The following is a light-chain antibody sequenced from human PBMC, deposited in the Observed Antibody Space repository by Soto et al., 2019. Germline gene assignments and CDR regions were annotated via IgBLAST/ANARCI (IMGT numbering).Light chain of an antibody. CDR1: QSVSSN. V-gene: IGKV3D-15*01. J-gene: IGKJ1*01. CDR3: QQYNDWPPT. Sequence: EIVMTQSPATLSVSPGERATLSCRASQSVSSNLAWYQQRPGQAPRLLIYDASDRATGIPARFSGSGSGTEFTFTISSLQSEDFAIYYCQQYNDWPPTFGQGTKVDNK. CDR2: DAS.